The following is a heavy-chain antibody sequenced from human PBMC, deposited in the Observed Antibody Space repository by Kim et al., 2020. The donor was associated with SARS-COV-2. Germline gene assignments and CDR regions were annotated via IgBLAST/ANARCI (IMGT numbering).Heavy chain of an antibody. CDR3: AKVPTSYDSSGYYMDAFDI. D-gene: IGHD3-22*01. CDR2: ISGSGGST. Sequence: GGSLRLSCAASGFTFSSYAMSWVRQAPGKGLEWVSAISGSGGSTYYADSVKGRFTISRDNSKNTLYLQMNSLRAEDTAVYYCAKVPTSYDSSGYYMDAFDIWGQGTMVTVSS. J-gene: IGHJ3*02. CDR1: GFTFSSYA. V-gene: IGHV3-23*01.